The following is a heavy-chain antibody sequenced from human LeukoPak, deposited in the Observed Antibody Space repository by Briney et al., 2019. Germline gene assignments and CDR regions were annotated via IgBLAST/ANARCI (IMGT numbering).Heavy chain of an antibody. Sequence: SETLSLTCTVSGGSFSGYYWSWIRQTPGKGLEWIGYIYSSGTTNYNRSLQSRVIISLDTPKNQFSLRVSSVTAADSAVYFCAGLHQRRAIFGEEDQDQRDSIEIWGQGTMVTV. CDR1: GGSFSGYY. D-gene: IGHD3-10*02. CDR3: AGLHQRRAIFGEEDQDQRDSIEI. CDR2: IYSSGTT. V-gene: IGHV4-59*08. J-gene: IGHJ3*02.